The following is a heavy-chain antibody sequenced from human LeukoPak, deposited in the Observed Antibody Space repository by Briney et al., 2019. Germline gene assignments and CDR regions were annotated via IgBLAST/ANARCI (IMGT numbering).Heavy chain of an antibody. CDR2: ISGSGGST. Sequence: GGSLRLSCAASGFTFSSYAMSWVRQAPGKGLEWVSAISGSGGSTYYADSVKGRFTISRDNSKNTLYLQMNSLRAEDTAVYYCAKRSARYGDQLTFDYWGQGTLVTVSS. J-gene: IGHJ4*02. CDR1: GFTFSSYA. V-gene: IGHV3-23*01. CDR3: AKRSARYGDQLTFDY. D-gene: IGHD4-17*01.